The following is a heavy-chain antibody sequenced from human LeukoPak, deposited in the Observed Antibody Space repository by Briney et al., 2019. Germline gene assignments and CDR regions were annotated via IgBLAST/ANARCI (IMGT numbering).Heavy chain of an antibody. D-gene: IGHD3-10*01. CDR2: ISGSGGST. J-gene: IGHJ4*02. CDR1: GFTFSSYA. V-gene: IGHV3-23*01. Sequence: PGGSLRLSCAASGFTFSSYAMSWVRQAPGKGLEWVSAISGSGGSTYYADSAKGRFTISRDNSKNTLYLQMNSLRAEDTAVYYCAMLSPRLLWFGEFLNWGQGTLVTVSS. CDR3: AMLSPRLLWFGEFLN.